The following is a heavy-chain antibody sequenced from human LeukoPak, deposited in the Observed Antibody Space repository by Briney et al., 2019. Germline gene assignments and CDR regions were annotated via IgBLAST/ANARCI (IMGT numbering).Heavy chain of an antibody. Sequence: GGSLRLSCAASGFTFSSYEMNWVRQAPGKGLEWVSYISSSGSTIYYADSVKGRFTISRDNAKNSLYLQMNSLRAEDTAVYYCAKAVLLWFGEQAYYYYYYMDVWGKGTTVTVSS. V-gene: IGHV3-48*03. CDR1: GFTFSSYE. CDR3: AKAVLLWFGEQAYYYYYYMDV. D-gene: IGHD3-10*01. CDR2: ISSSGSTI. J-gene: IGHJ6*03.